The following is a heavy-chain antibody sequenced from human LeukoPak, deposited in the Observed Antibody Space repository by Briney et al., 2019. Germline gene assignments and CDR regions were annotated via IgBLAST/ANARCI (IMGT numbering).Heavy chain of an antibody. D-gene: IGHD1-26*01. CDR2: INHSGST. J-gene: IGHJ4*02. CDR1: GGSFSGYY. CDR3: ASLYSGSYYALDY. V-gene: IGHV4-34*01. Sequence: SETLSLTCAVYGGSFSGYYWSWIRQPPGKGLEWIGEINHSGSTNYNPSLKGRVTISVDTSKNQFSLKLSSVTAADTAVYYCASLYSGSYYALDYWGQGTLVTVSS.